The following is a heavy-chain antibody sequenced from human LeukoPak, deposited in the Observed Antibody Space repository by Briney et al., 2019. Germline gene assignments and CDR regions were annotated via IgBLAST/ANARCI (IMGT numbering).Heavy chain of an antibody. V-gene: IGHV3-11*01. CDR3: ARPQTSSSSTASLGY. CDR2: IGSSGYTI. D-gene: IGHD6-6*01. J-gene: IGHJ4*02. Sequence: GGSLRLSCAVSGFPFSNYYMSWIRQAPGRGLEWISYIGSSGYTIYYADSVKGRFTISRDNAKNSLSLQMDSLRAEDTAIYYCARPQTSSSSTASLGYWGQGTLVTVSS. CDR1: GFPFSNYY.